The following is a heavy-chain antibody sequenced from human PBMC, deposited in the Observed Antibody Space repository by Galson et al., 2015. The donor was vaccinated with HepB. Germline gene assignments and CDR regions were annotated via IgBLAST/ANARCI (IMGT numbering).Heavy chain of an antibody. J-gene: IGHJ3*02. CDR2: YDPEDGET. Sequence: SVKVSCKVSGYTLTDLTMHWVRQAPGKGLEWMGGYDPEDGETIYAQKFQGSVTMTEDTSTDTAYMELSSLRSEDTAVYYCATLGSYYGYHDAFAISGQGAVVTVSS. V-gene: IGHV1-24*01. CDR1: GYTLTDLT. D-gene: IGHD3-10*01. CDR3: ATLGSYYGYHDAFAI.